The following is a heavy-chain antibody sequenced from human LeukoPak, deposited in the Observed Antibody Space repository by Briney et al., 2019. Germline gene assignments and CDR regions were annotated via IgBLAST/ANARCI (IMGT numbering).Heavy chain of an antibody. CDR3: AREAYYDFWSGTYYYYYMDV. CDR1: GGSISSYY. J-gene: IGHJ6*03. V-gene: IGHV4-4*07. CDR2: IYTSGST. Sequence: SETLSLTCTVSGGSISSYYWSWIRQPAGKGLEWIGRIYTSGSTNYYPSLKSRVAMSVDTSKNQFSLKLSSVTAADTAVYYCAREAYYDFWSGTYYYYYMDVWGKGTTVTVSS. D-gene: IGHD3-3*01.